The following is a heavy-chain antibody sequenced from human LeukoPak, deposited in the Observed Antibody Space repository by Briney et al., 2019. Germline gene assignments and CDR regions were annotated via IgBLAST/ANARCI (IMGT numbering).Heavy chain of an antibody. CDR2: ISAYNGNT. CDR3: ARDCYDSSGYYWDFDY. J-gene: IGHJ4*02. V-gene: IGHV1-18*01. D-gene: IGHD3-22*01. CDR1: GYTFTSYG. Sequence: GASVKVSCKASGYTFTSYGISWVRQAPGQGLEWMGWISAYNGNTNYAQKLQGRVTMTTDTSTSTAYMELRSLRSDDTAVYYCARDCYDSSGYYWDFDYWGQGTLVTVSS.